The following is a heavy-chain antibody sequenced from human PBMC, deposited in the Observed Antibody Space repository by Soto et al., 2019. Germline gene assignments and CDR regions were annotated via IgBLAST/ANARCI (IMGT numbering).Heavy chain of an antibody. D-gene: IGHD2-15*01. J-gene: IGHJ2*01. Sequence: QVQLQESGPGLVKPSQTLSLTCTVSGGSISSGGYYWSWIRQHPGKGLEWIGYIYYSGSTYYNPALQGPVTISVDTSKYQFALKLSSVTAADTAVYYCARGVRGGGSSHWYFDLWGRGTLVTVSS. CDR1: GGSISSGGYY. CDR2: IYYSGST. V-gene: IGHV4-31*01. CDR3: ARGVRGGGSSHWYFDL.